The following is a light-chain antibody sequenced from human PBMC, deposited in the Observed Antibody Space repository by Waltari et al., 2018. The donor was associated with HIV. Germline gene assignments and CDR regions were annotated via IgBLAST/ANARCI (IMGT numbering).Light chain of an antibody. Sequence: QSVLTQPPSVSGAPGQRVTISSTGSSSNIGAGFDVQWYQQLPGLAPKLLIYAATTRHSGVPDRFSGSKSGTSASLAITGLQAEDEADYYCQSYDSSLSSYVFASGTRVTVL. CDR3: QSYDSSLSSYV. CDR2: AAT. J-gene: IGLJ1*01. V-gene: IGLV1-40*01. CDR1: SSNIGAGFD.